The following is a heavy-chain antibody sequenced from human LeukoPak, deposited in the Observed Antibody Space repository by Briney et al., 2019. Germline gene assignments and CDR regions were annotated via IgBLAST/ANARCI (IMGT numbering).Heavy chain of an antibody. V-gene: IGHV5-51*01. CDR2: IYPGDSDT. CDR1: GYSFTSYW. D-gene: IGHD6-19*01. Sequence: KSGESLKISCKGSGYSFTSYWIGWVRQMPGKGLEWMGIIYPGDSDTRYSPSFQGQVTISADKSISTAYLQWSSLKASDTAMYYCARHSSSGWYRSSLNWFDPWGQGTLVTVSS. CDR3: ARHSSSGWYRSSLNWFDP. J-gene: IGHJ5*02.